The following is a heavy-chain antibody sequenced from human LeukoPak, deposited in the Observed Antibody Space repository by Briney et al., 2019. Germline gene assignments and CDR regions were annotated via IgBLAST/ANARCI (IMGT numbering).Heavy chain of an antibody. CDR1: GFTFSSYS. V-gene: IGHV3-21*01. CDR3: ATASGYSSSWYAFDI. J-gene: IGHJ3*02. CDR2: ISSSSSYI. Sequence: GGALRLSCAASGFTFSSYSMNWVRQAPGKGLEWVSSISSSSSYIYYADSVKGRFTISRDNAKNSLYLQMNSLRAEDTAVYYCATASGYSSSWYAFDIWGQGTMVTVSS. D-gene: IGHD6-13*01.